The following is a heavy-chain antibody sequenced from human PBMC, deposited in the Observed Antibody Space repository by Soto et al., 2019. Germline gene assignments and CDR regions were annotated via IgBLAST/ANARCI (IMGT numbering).Heavy chain of an antibody. CDR1: GFTFSSYS. CDR3: ARHAERIAQIGWFDP. Sequence: HPRGSPRLSCAASGFTFSSYSMNWVRQAPGKGLEWVSYISSSSSTIYYADSVKGRFTISRDNATHSLYLQMNSLRAEDTAVYYRARHAERIAQIGWFDPWGQGTLDTVSS. J-gene: IGHJ5*02. D-gene: IGHD6-13*01. V-gene: IGHV3-48*01. CDR2: ISSSSSTI.